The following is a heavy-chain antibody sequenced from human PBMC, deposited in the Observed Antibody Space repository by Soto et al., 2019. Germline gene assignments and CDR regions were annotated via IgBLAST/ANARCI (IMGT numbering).Heavy chain of an antibody. V-gene: IGHV1-69*13. Sequence: SVKVSCKASGGTFSSYAISWVRQAPGQGLEWMGGIIPIFGTANYAQKFQGRVTITADESTSTAYMELSSLRSEDTAVYYCARGSQYVWGSYRYDYWAQGTLVTVSS. D-gene: IGHD3-16*02. CDR1: GGTFSSYA. CDR3: ARGSQYVWGSYRYDY. CDR2: IIPIFGTA. J-gene: IGHJ4*02.